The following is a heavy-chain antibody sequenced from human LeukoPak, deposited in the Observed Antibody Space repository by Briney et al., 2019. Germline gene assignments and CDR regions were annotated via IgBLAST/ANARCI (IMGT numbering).Heavy chain of an antibody. V-gene: IGHV3-53*04. J-gene: IGHJ4*02. CDR1: EFTFTSYE. CDR3: ARGGATIFGVAEADY. Sequence: GGSLRLSCAASEFTFTSYELNWVRQAPGKGLEWVSVIYSGGSTYYADSVKGRFTISRHNSKNTLYLQMNSLRAEDTAVYYCARGGATIFGVAEADYWGQGTLVTVSS. CDR2: IYSGGST. D-gene: IGHD3-3*01.